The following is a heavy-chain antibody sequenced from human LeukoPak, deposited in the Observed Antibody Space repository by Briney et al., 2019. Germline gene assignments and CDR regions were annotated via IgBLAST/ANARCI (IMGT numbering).Heavy chain of an antibody. CDR3: ARGPLSIAAAAYYYYYGMDV. CDR1: GGSFSGYY. CDR2: MSHTGAT. Sequence: PSETLSLTCAVFGGSFSGYYWSWIRQSPEKGLEWIGEMSHTGATNYNPSLKSRVTVSVDTSKNQFSLKLSSVTAADTAVYYCARGPLSIAAAAYYYYYGMDVWGQGTTVTVSS. D-gene: IGHD6-13*01. V-gene: IGHV4-34*01. J-gene: IGHJ6*02.